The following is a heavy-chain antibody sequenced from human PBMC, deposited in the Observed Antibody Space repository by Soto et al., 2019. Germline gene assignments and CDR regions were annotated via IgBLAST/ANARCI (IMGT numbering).Heavy chain of an antibody. V-gene: IGHV3-33*01. CDR1: GFTFSSYG. CDR3: ARGARGLRFLEWLLDFDY. J-gene: IGHJ4*02. CDR2: IWYDGSNK. D-gene: IGHD3-3*01. Sequence: GGSLRLSCAASGFTFSSYGMHWVRQAPGKGLEWVAVIWYDGSNKYYADSVKGRFTISRDNSKNTLYLQMNSLRAEDTAVYYCARGARGLRFLEWLLDFDYWGQGTLVTVS.